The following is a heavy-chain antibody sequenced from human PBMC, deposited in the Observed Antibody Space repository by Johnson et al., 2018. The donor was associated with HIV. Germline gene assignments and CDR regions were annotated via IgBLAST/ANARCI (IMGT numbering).Heavy chain of an antibody. D-gene: IGHD3-3*01. CDR2: ISNSGGST. CDR1: GFTFSNAW. CDR3: SKNSRITYDARSAFDI. V-gene: IGHV3-23*04. J-gene: IGHJ3*02. Sequence: VQLVESGGGLVKPGGSLRLSCAASGFTFSNAWMSWVRQAPGKGLEWVSGISNSGGSTYFADSVKGRFTITRDNSKNTLYLQMNSLRSEDTAVYYCSKNSRITYDARSAFDIWGQGTMVTVSS.